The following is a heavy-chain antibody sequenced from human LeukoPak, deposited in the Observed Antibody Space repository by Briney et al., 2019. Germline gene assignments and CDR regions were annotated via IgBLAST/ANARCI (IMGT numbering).Heavy chain of an antibody. J-gene: IGHJ4*02. D-gene: IGHD2-15*01. CDR3: ARDRESYCTGGSCYSTGDY. CDR2: ISSSSSYI. Sequence: GGSLRLSCAASGFTFSSYSMNWVRQAPGKGLEWVSSISSSSSYIYYADSVKGRFTMSRDNAKNSLYLQMNSLRAEDTAVYYCARDRESYCTGGSCYSTGDYRGQGTLVTVYS. V-gene: IGHV3-21*01. CDR1: GFTFSSYS.